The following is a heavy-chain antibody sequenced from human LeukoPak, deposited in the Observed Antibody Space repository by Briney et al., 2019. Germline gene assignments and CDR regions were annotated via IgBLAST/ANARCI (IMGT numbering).Heavy chain of an antibody. V-gene: IGHV3-23*01. CDR3: AKDRRLGSADFDY. CDR1: GCTLSSYV. Sequence: PGRSLRLSCAASGCTLSSYVMHWVRQAPGKGLEWVSAISGSGGSTYYADSVKGRFTISRDNSKNTLYLQMNSLRAEDTAVYYCAKDRRLGSADFDYWGQGTQVTVSS. J-gene: IGHJ4*02. CDR2: ISGSGGST. D-gene: IGHD2-2*03.